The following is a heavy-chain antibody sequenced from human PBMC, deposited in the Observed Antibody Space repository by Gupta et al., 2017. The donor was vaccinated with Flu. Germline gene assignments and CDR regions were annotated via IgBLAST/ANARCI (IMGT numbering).Heavy chain of an antibody. V-gene: IGHV3-43D*04. D-gene: IGHD6-13*01. CDR3: AKGYSSSYFLDY. CDR1: GFTFDDYA. Sequence: EVQLVESGGVVVQPGGSLRLSCSASGFTFDDYAMHWVRQAPGKGLEWVSLISWDGGSTYYADSVKGRFTISRDNSKNSLYLQMNSLRAEDTALYYCAKGYSSSYFLDYWGQGTLVTVSS. CDR2: ISWDGGST. J-gene: IGHJ4*02.